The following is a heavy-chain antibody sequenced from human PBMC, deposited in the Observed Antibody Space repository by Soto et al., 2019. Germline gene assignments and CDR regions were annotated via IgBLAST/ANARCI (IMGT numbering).Heavy chain of an antibody. D-gene: IGHD6-19*01. CDR1: SASIITEQR. V-gene: IGHV4-4*02. CDR3: ARSFGWYAIDH. Sequence: QMQLQESGPGLVKPSETLSLTCAVSSASIITEQRWTWVRQPPGKGLEWIGEIHHSGSTNNNPSPRSRVTMSVDNSKNQFSLNLNSVTAADTALYYGARSFGWYAIDHWGQGTLVIVSS. J-gene: IGHJ4*02. CDR2: IHHSGST.